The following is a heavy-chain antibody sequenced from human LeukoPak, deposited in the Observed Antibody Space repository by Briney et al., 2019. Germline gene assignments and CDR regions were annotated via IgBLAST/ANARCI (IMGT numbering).Heavy chain of an antibody. CDR2: ISASGGGT. CDR1: GFTFSSYV. J-gene: IGHJ4*02. CDR3: AKVNPPRGGRSGWYEANDY. Sequence: GGSLRLPCAASGFTFSSYVMSWVRQAPGKGLEWVSAISASGGGTYYADSVKGRFTVSRDNSKNTLFLQMNSLRAEDTAVYYCAKVNPPRGGRSGWYEANDYWGQGTLVTVSS. V-gene: IGHV3-23*01. D-gene: IGHD6-19*01.